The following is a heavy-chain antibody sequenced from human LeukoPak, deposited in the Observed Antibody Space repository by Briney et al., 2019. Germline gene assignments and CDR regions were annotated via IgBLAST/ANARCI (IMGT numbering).Heavy chain of an antibody. D-gene: IGHD1-26*01. V-gene: IGHV1-69*13. CDR1: GGTFSSYA. CDR2: IIPIFGTA. J-gene: IGHJ4*02. Sequence: GASVKVSCKASGGTFSSYAISWVRQAPGRGLEWMGGIIPIFGTANYAQKFQGRVTITADESTSTAYMELSSLRSEDTAVYYCASSSGSYRVPGKFDYWGQGALVTVSS. CDR3: ASSSGSYRVPGKFDY.